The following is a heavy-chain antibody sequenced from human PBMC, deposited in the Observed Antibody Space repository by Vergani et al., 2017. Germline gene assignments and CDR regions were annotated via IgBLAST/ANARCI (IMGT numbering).Heavy chain of an antibody. CDR1: GGTFSSYT. CDR2: INPSGGST. D-gene: IGHD3-3*01. CDR3: ARDYDFWSGYYTYNWFDP. J-gene: IGHJ5*02. Sequence: QVQLVQSGAEVKKPGSSVKVSCKASGGTFSSYTISWVRQAPGQGLEWMGIINPSGGSTSYAQKFQGRVTMTRDTSTSTVYMELSSLRSEDTAVYYCARDYDFWSGYYTYNWFDPWGQGTLVTVSS. V-gene: IGHV1-46*01.